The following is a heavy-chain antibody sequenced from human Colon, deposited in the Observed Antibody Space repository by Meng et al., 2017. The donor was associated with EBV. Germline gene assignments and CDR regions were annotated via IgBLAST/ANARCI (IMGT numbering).Heavy chain of an antibody. CDR2: INAGNGDT. CDR1: GYTFSDYS. Sequence: QVQLVQSGAELKKPXXSVKVXRKGSGYTFSDYSMHWVRQAPGQRLEWMGWINAGNGDTQYSQNFQGRVTFTRDTSATTTYMELNSLRSEDTAVYYCALGTCGTNCFYFYFRGQGAMVTVSA. V-gene: IGHV1-3*01. D-gene: IGHD2-2*01. J-gene: IGHJ4*02. CDR3: ALGTCGTNCFYFYF.